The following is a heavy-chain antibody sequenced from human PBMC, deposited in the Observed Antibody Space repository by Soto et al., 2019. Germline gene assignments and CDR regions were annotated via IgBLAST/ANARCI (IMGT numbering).Heavy chain of an antibody. CDR1: GRSVNGYS. J-gene: IGHJ5*02. Sequence: ETLSITCAVYGRSVNGYSWNSIRPPPGKGLEWIGEINHTGGTHYNPSLKSRVTMSVDTSKNQFSLRLSSVTAADTAIYYCATRITVFGLLIPPFDPWGQGTQVTVSS. D-gene: IGHD3-3*01. CDR2: INHTGGT. V-gene: IGHV4-34*01. CDR3: ATRITVFGLLIPPFDP.